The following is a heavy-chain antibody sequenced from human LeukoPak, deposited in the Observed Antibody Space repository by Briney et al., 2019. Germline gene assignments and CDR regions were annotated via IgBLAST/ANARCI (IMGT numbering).Heavy chain of an antibody. J-gene: IGHJ4*02. CDR1: GLTFSSYD. Sequence: AGGSLRLSCTASGLTFSSYDMNWVRQAPGKGLEWVSSISSSSNYIHYADSVKGRFTISRDNAKNSLYLQMNSLRAEDTAVYFCARGTLGAWGWWGQGTLVTVSS. D-gene: IGHD6-19*01. V-gene: IGHV3-21*01. CDR3: ARGTLGAWGW. CDR2: ISSSSNYI.